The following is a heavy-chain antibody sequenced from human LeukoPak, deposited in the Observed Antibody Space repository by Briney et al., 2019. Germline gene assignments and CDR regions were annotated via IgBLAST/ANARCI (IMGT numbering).Heavy chain of an antibody. CDR3: ARITSEYSSSWYSEYFQH. J-gene: IGHJ1*01. CDR1: GFTVSSNY. Sequence: GGSLILSCAASGFTVSSNYMSWVRQAPGKGLEWVSIIYSVGSTYYADSVKGRFTISRDISKNTLYLQMNSLRAEDTAVYYCARITSEYSSSWYSEYFQHWGQGTLVTVSS. D-gene: IGHD6-13*01. CDR2: IYSVGST. V-gene: IGHV3-53*01.